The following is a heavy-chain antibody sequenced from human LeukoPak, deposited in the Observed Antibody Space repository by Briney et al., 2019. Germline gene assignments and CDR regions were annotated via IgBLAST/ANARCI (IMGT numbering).Heavy chain of an antibody. CDR3: ARLDAEGPADV. J-gene: IGHJ3*01. Sequence: GEALKIYCKASGHSFSLYSIGWVGPMTGKGLEWMGSIYPGESETRYRLSFQGQVTISADKSIATAYLQWSSLKASDAAMYYCARLDAEGPADVWGQGTLVTVSS. V-gene: IGHV5-51*01. CDR1: GHSFSLYS. D-gene: IGHD2-2*01. CDR2: IYPGESET.